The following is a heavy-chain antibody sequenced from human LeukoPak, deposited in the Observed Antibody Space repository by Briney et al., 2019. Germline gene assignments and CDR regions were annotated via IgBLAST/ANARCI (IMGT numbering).Heavy chain of an antibody. CDR3: ARDKSSSWYYYYYMDV. D-gene: IGHD6-13*01. V-gene: IGHV3-7*01. J-gene: IGHJ6*03. Sequence: PGGSLRLSCAASGFTFSSYWMSWVRQAPGKGLEWVANIKQDGSEKYYVDSVKGRFTISRDNAKNSLYLQMNSLRAEDTGVYYCARDKSSSWYYYYYMDVWGKGTTVTVSS. CDR1: GFTFSSYW. CDR2: IKQDGSEK.